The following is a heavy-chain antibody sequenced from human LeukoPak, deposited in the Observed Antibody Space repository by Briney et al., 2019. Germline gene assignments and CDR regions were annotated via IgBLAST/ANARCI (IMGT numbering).Heavy chain of an antibody. D-gene: IGHD4-17*01. J-gene: IGHJ6*02. Sequence: GGSLRLSCAASGFTFGTYVMHWVRQAPGKGLEWVAVISYDGGNKYYADSVKGRFTISRDNSKNSLYLQMNSLRTEDTALYYCAKDKYGDYEVSGMDVWGQGTTVTVSS. CDR3: AKDKYGDYEVSGMDV. CDR2: ISYDGGNK. V-gene: IGHV3-30-3*01. CDR1: GFTFGTYV.